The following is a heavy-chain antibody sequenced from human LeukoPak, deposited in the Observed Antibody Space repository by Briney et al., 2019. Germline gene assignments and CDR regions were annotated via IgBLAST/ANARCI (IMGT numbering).Heavy chain of an antibody. CDR2: ISSSSSYI. J-gene: IGHJ4*02. CDR1: GFTFSSYS. Sequence: GGSLRLSCAASGFTFSSYSMNGVRQAPGKGLEWVSSISSSSSYIYYADSVKGRFTISRDNAKNSLYLQMNSLRAEDTAVYYCARGRVGATFDYWGQGTLVTVSS. CDR3: ARGRVGATFDY. V-gene: IGHV3-21*01. D-gene: IGHD1-26*01.